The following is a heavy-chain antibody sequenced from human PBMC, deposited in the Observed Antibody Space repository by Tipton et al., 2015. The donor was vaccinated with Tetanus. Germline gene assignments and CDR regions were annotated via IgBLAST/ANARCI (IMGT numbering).Heavy chain of an antibody. Sequence: LRLSCAASGFTVSSNYMSWIRQAPGKGLEWLGSTYYSGSPHYHPSLNSRVTVFADPSKNQFSLNLVSVTAADTAVYYCARQGYNGTYQFDYWGQGILVTVSS. CDR2: TYYSGSP. V-gene: IGHV4-59*08. CDR1: GFTVSSNY. D-gene: IGHD1-26*01. J-gene: IGHJ4*02. CDR3: ARQGYNGTYQFDY.